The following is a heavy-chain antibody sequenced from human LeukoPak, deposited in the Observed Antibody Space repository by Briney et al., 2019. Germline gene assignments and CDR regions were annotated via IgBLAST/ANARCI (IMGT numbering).Heavy chain of an antibody. CDR3: ARGAVFAILDAFDI. CDR1: GYTFTGYY. D-gene: IGHD3-9*01. V-gene: IGHV1-2*02. Sequence: ASVKVSCKASGYTFTGYYMHWVRQAPGQGLEWMGWINPNSGGTNYAQKFQGRVTMTRDTSISTAYMELSRLRSDDTAVYYCARGAVFAILDAFDIWGQGTMVTVSS. CDR2: INPNSGGT. J-gene: IGHJ3*02.